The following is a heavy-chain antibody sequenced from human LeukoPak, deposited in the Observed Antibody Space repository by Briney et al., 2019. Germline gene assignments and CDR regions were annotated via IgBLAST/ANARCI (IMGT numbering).Heavy chain of an antibody. CDR1: GFTFSDYY. J-gene: IGHJ6*01. CDR3: ARDLMMGVGYYYYYGMDV. Sequence: PGGSLRLSCAASGFTFSDYYMSWLRQAPGKGLEWVSYISSSGSTIYYADSVKGRFTISRDNAKNSLYLQMNSLRAEDTAVYYCARDLMMGVGYYYYYGMDVWGQGTTVTVCS. CDR2: ISSSGSTI. V-gene: IGHV3-11*01. D-gene: IGHD3-16*01.